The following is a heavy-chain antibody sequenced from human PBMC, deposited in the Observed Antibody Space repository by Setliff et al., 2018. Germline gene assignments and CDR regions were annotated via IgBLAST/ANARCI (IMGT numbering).Heavy chain of an antibody. CDR3: ARGLAVNRFDP. Sequence: SETLSLTCTVSGGSISTHYWSWIRQPPGKGLEWVGYMYYSEIAKYNPSLESRVTISVDTSKNQFSLNLTSVTAADTAVYYCARGLAVNRFDPWGQGTLVTVSS. V-gene: IGHV4-59*11. CDR2: MYYSEIA. J-gene: IGHJ5*02. D-gene: IGHD3-16*01. CDR1: GGSISTHY.